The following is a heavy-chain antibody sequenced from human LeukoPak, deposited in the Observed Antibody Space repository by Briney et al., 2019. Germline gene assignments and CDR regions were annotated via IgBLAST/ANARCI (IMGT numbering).Heavy chain of an antibody. D-gene: IGHD5-18*01. CDR1: GFTFSSYG. J-gene: IGHJ4*02. V-gene: IGHV3-30*18. CDR3: AKDPRGYSYGQFDY. CDR2: ISYDGSNK. Sequence: GRSLRLSCAASGFTFSSYGMHWVRQAPGKGLECVAVISYDGSNKYYADSVKGRFTISRDNSKNTLYLQMNSLRAEDTAVYYCAKDPRGYSYGQFDYWGQGTLVTVSS.